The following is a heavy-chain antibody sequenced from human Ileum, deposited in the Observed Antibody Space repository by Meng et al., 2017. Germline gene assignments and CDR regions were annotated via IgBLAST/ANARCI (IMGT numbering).Heavy chain of an antibody. J-gene: IGHJ4*01. V-gene: IGHV3-7*01. Sequence: GESLKISCAASRFIFTGHYMAWVRQAPGKGLEWVAIINPDGAAKFYVDSVKGRFTISRDNSQNSLYLQMNNLRAEDTAVYFCGRDPSFGAIDYWGQGTLVTVSS. D-gene: IGHD3-10*01. CDR1: RFIFTGHY. CDR2: INPDGAAK. CDR3: GRDPSFGAIDY.